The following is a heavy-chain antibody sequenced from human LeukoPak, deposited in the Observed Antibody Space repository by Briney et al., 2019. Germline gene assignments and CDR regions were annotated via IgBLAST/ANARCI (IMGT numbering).Heavy chain of an antibody. CDR3: ARGQNYYGSGSYYKSPDFDY. CDR2: ISSNGGST. V-gene: IGHV3-64*01. D-gene: IGHD3-10*01. J-gene: IGHJ4*02. CDR1: GFTFSSYA. Sequence: GGSLRLSCAASGFTFSSYAMHWVHQAPGKGLEYVSAISSNGGSTYYANSVKGRFTISRDNSKNTLYLQMGSLRAEDMAVYYCARGQNYYGSGSYYKSPDFDYWGQGTLVTVSS.